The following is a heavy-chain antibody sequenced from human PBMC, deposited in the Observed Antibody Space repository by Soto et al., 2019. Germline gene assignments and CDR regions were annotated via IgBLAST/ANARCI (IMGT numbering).Heavy chain of an antibody. CDR2: IYHSGGI. Sequence: PSLPCAVSGMSISSNFWWSWVRQSPGKGLEWIAEIYHSGGITYNPSLKSRVTISVDKAGNHFSLKMTSVTAADTAMYYCARLVRVVVNEGVHWTFDLWGRGPLVAVSS. V-gene: IGHV4-4*02. CDR1: GMSISSNFW. CDR3: ARLVRVVVNEGVHWTFDL. D-gene: IGHD3-10*02. J-gene: IGHJ2*01.